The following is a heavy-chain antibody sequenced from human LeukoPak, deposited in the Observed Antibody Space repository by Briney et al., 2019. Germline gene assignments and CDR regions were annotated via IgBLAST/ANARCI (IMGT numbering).Heavy chain of an antibody. CDR3: EKGGRSRGGGAFDI. Sequence: GGSLRLSCVASGFTFDDYAMHWVRQAPGKGLEWVSGISWNSGSIGYADSVKGRFTISRDNAKNSLYLQMNSLRAEDTALYYCEKGGRSRGGGAFDIWAKGQWSPSLQ. V-gene: IGHV3-9*01. CDR2: ISWNSGSI. J-gene: IGHJ3*02. D-gene: IGHD3-16*02. CDR1: GFTFDDYA.